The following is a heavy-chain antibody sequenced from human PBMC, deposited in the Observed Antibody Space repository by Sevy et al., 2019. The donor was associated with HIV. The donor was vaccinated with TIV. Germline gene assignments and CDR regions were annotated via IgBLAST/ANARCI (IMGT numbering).Heavy chain of an antibody. CDR1: GFTFSSYS. CDR2: ISSSSSYI. J-gene: IGHJ4*02. D-gene: IGHD3-22*01. V-gene: IGHV3-21*01. Sequence: GGSLRLSCAASGFTFSSYSMNWVRQAPGKGLEWVSSISSSSSYIYYADSVKGRFTISRDNAKNSLYLQMNSLRAEDTAVYYCASWDPYDSTRYYGDYWGQGTLVTVSS. CDR3: ASWDPYDSTRYYGDY.